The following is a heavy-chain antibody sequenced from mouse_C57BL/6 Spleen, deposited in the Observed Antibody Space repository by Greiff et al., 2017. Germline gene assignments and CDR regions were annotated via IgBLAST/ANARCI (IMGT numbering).Heavy chain of an antibody. D-gene: IGHD1-1*01. CDR3: AMDYGSSYGYWYCDV. V-gene: IGHV1-74*01. J-gene: IGHJ1*03. CDR2: IHPSDSDT. Sequence: QVQLQQPGAELVKPGASVKVSCKASGYTFTSYWMHWVKQRPGQGLEWIGRIHPSDSDTNYNQKFKGKATLTVDKSSSTAYMQLSSLTSEDSAVYYCAMDYGSSYGYWYCDVWGTGTTVTVSS. CDR1: GYTFTSYW.